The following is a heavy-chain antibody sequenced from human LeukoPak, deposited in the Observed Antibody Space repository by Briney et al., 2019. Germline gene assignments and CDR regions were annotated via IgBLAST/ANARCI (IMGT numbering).Heavy chain of an antibody. J-gene: IGHJ4*02. CDR3: ARGRFGDYFDY. D-gene: IGHD3-10*01. CDR2: IRSSGDNT. CDR1: GFTFSSYG. Sequence: QPGGSLRLSCAASGFTFSSYGMSWVRQAPGKGLEWVSLIRSSGDNTYYADSVKGRFTISRDNSKNTAYLQMNSLRVEDTAVYYCARGRFGDYFDYWGQGTLVTVSS. V-gene: IGHV3-23*01.